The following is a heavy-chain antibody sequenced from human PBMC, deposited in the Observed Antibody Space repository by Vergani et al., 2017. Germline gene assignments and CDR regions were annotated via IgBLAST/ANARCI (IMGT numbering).Heavy chain of an antibody. CDR1: GYTFASYY. CDR2: INSSGGST. CDR3: ARLPSYSSGWYPFDY. D-gene: IGHD6-19*01. J-gene: IGHJ4*02. V-gene: IGHV1-46*01. Sequence: QVQLVQSGAEVKKPGASVKVSCKASGYTFASYYMHWVRQAPGQGLEWMGIINSSGGSTSYAQKFQGRVTMTRDTSTSTVYMELRSLRSDDTAVYYCARLPSYSSGWYPFDYWGQGTLVTVSS.